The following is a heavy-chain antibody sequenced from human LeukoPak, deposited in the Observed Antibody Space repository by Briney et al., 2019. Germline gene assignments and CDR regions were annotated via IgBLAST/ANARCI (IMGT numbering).Heavy chain of an antibody. J-gene: IGHJ4*02. CDR1: GYTFSSYG. Sequence: GASVKVSCKASGYTFSSYGISWVRQARGQGLEWMGWISTYNGNTKYAQHLQDRVTMTTDTSMSTAYMELRSLRSDDTAVYYCARDRPFDYWGQGTLVTVSS. CDR3: ARDRPFDY. CDR2: ISTYNGNT. V-gene: IGHV1-18*01.